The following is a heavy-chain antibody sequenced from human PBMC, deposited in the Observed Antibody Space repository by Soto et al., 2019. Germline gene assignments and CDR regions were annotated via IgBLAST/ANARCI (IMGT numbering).Heavy chain of an antibody. CDR3: AKDRSSSWTLDY. CDR2: ISYDGSHI. J-gene: IGHJ4*02. D-gene: IGHD6-13*01. V-gene: IGHV3-30*18. Sequence: GGSLRLSCAASGFTFSGYGMHWVRQAPGKGLEWVAIISYDGSHISYADSVKDRFTISRDNSKNTLYLQINSLRAEDTAVYYCAKDRSSSWTLDYWGQGTLVTVSS. CDR1: GFTFSGYG.